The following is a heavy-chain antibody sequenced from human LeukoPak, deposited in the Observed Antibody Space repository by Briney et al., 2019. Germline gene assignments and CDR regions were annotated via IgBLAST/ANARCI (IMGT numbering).Heavy chain of an antibody. V-gene: IGHV3-15*01. CDR3: TTKEMATIEVDY. CDR1: GFAFSNFW. Sequence: GGSLRLSCAASGFAFSNFWMSWVREAPGKGLEWVGHSKSKTDGGTTDYAAPVKGRFTISRDDSKNTLYLQINSLKTEDTAVYYCTTKEMATIEVDYWGQGTLVTVSS. J-gene: IGHJ4*02. D-gene: IGHD5-24*01. CDR2: SKSKTDGGTT.